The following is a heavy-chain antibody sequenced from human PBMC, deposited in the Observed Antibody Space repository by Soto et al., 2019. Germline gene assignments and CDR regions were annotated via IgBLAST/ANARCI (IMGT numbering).Heavy chain of an antibody. CDR3: AREKQTGLAWFDP. CDR1: GYTFTRSG. V-gene: IGHV1-18*01. Sequence: ASVKVSCKASGYTFTRSGISWVRQAPGQGPEWMGWISSYNGDTNYAQTFQGRVTMTTDTSTSTAYMELRSLRSDDTAVYYCAREKQTGLAWFDPWGQGTLVTVSS. D-gene: IGHD6-13*01. CDR2: ISSYNGDT. J-gene: IGHJ5*02.